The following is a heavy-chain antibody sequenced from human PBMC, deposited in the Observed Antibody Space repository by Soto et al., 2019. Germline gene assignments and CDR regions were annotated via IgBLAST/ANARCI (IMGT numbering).Heavy chain of an antibody. V-gene: IGHV4-39*01. J-gene: IGHJ4*02. CDR2: IYYSGSA. CDR3: ARRPLVRGIIPYYFDS. Sequence: QLQLQESGPGLVKPSETLSLTCTVSGGSINNCSFYWGWVRQPPGKRLEWIGSIYYSGSAYYNPSLKSRLTISVDTSKNQFSLNLSSVTAADTAVYFCARRPLVRGIIPYYFDSWGQGTLVTVSS. D-gene: IGHD3-10*01. CDR1: GGSINNCSFY.